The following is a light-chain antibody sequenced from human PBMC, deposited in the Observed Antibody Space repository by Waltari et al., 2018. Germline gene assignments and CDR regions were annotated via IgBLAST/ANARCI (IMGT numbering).Light chain of an antibody. Sequence: QSALTQPRSVSGSPGQSVTISCTGTSSDVGGYNYVSWYQQHPGKAPKLMIYDVSKRPSGVSNRFSGSQSGKTASLTISGLRADDEAHYYCCSYSGNTIFGGGTTLTVL. V-gene: IGLV2-11*01. CDR2: DVS. CDR1: SSDVGGYNY. J-gene: IGLJ2*01. CDR3: CSYSGNTI.